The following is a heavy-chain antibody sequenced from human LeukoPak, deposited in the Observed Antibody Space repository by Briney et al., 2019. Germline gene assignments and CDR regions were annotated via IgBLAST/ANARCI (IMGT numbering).Heavy chain of an antibody. V-gene: IGHV3-7*05. D-gene: IGHD5-12*01. Sequence: QAGGSLRLSCAASGFYFSGDWMSWVRQAPGKGLEWVATIKEDGSDKYYVDSVKGRFIISRDNAKNSLYLQMNGLRAEDMAVYYCARLGPGYPDYWGQGTPVTVSS. CDR2: IKEDGSDK. J-gene: IGHJ4*02. CDR1: GFYFSGDW. CDR3: ARLGPGYPDY.